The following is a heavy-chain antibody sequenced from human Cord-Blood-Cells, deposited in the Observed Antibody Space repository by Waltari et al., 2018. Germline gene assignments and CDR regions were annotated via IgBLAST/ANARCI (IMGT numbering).Heavy chain of an antibody. CDR2: INHSGST. V-gene: IGHV4-34*01. CDR3: ARGGVGATTGLDY. D-gene: IGHD1-26*01. Sequence: QVQLQQWGAGLLKPSETLSLTCAVYGGSFSGYYWSWIRQPPGKGLGWIGEINHSGSTNYNPALKSRVTISVDTSKNQFSLKLSSVTAADTAVYYCARGGVGATTGLDYWGQGTLVTVSS. CDR1: GGSFSGYY. J-gene: IGHJ4*02.